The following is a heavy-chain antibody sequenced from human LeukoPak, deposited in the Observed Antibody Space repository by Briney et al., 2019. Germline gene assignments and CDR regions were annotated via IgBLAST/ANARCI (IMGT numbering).Heavy chain of an antibody. CDR2: ISHSGST. CDR3: ARVNAPVATFDY. V-gene: IGHV4-38-2*02. Sequence: SETLSLSCTVSGYSISSTYYGAWIRQPPGKGLEWIATISHSGSTYYTPSLESRLTISLDTSRNHFSLRLSSVTAADTAVYYCARVNAPVATFDYWGLGTLVAVSS. D-gene: IGHD1-1*01. J-gene: IGHJ4*02. CDR1: GYSISSTYY.